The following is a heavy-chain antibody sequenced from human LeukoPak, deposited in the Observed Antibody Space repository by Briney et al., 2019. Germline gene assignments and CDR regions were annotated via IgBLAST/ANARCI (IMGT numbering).Heavy chain of an antibody. V-gene: IGHV3-30*02. CDR2: IRYDGSNK. J-gene: IGHJ4*02. CDR1: GFTFSSYG. D-gene: IGHD3-10*01. Sequence: GGSLRLSCAASGFTFSSYGMHWVRQAPGKGLEWVAFIRYDGSNKYYADSVKGRFTISRDNSKNTLYLQMNSLRAEDTAVFYCAKDGWHYGSGSSLEYWGQGALVTVSS. CDR3: AKDGWHYGSGSSLEY.